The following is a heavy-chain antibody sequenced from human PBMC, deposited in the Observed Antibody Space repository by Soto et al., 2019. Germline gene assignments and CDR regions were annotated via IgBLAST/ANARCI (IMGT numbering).Heavy chain of an antibody. D-gene: IGHD2-15*01. CDR3: ARDKGRSPLDY. J-gene: IGHJ4*02. Sequence: EVQLVESGGGLVQPGGSLRLSCAASGFTFSSYSMNWARQAPGKGLEWMSYISSSSRTIYYPDSVKGRFTISRDKAKNSLYLQMNRLRAEDTAVYYCARDKGRSPLDYWGQGTLVTVS. CDR1: GFTFSSYS. CDR2: ISSSSRTI. V-gene: IGHV3-48*01.